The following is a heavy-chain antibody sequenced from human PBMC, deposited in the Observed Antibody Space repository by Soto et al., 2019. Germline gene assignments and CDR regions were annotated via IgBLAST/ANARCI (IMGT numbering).Heavy chain of an antibody. D-gene: IGHD2-15*01. CDR1: GYTFTSYY. CDR2: INPSGGNT. CDR3: AREYCSGGSCFYYFDY. Sequence: QVQLVQSGAEVKKPGASVKFSCKASGYTFTSYYMHWVRQAPGQGLEWMGIINPSGGNTTYAQKFQGRVTMTRDTSTGTVYMDVISLRSEDTAVYYCAREYCSGGSCFYYFDYWGQGTLVTVSS. V-gene: IGHV1-46*01. J-gene: IGHJ4*02.